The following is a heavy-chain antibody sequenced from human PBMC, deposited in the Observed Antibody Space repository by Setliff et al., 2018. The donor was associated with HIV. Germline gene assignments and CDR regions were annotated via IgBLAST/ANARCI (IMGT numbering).Heavy chain of an antibody. Sequence: SETLSLTCSVSGVSIHTGDYYWTWIRQPPGKGLEWIGSIYYTGSTYYSPSLKSRITISLDTSKDQFSLNLSSVTAADTAVYFCARGGGNIMSIPNRFDFWGLGTLVTVSS. CDR2: IYYTGST. J-gene: IGHJ4*02. CDR3: ARGGGNIMSIPNRFDF. CDR1: GVSIHTGDYY. V-gene: IGHV4-30-4*08. D-gene: IGHD3-16*01.